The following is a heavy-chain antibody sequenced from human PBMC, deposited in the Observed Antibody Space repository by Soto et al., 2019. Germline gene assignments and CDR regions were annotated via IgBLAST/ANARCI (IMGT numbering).Heavy chain of an antibody. CDR1: GGSXSSYY. Sequence: SETLSLTCTVSGGSXSSYYWSWIRQPPGKGLEWIGYIYYSGSTNYNPSLKSRVTISVDTSRNQFSLKLSSVTAADTAVYYCASGGRSYCSGGSCYDLFDYWGQGTLVTVSS. CDR2: IYYSGST. CDR3: ASGGRSYCSGGSCYDLFDY. D-gene: IGHD2-15*01. J-gene: IGHJ4*02. V-gene: IGHV4-59*01.